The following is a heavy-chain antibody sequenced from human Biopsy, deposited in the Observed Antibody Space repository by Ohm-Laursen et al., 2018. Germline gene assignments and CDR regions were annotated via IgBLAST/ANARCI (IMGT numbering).Heavy chain of an antibody. Sequence: SLRLSCSASGFTFSDYYISWVRQTPGKGLAWVSYISGTGGSLDYADSVKGRFTIYRDNAKNSLYLQINSLRAEDTAVYYCARDLSFGTVSDYWGQGTLVTVSS. CDR1: GFTFSDYY. CDR2: ISGTGGSL. V-gene: IGHV3-11*01. J-gene: IGHJ4*02. D-gene: IGHD1/OR15-1a*01. CDR3: ARDLSFGTVSDY.